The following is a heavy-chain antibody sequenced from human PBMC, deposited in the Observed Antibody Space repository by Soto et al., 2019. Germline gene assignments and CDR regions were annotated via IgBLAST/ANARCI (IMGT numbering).Heavy chain of an antibody. D-gene: IGHD1-1*01. CDR1: GFTFRNYG. J-gene: IGHJ4*02. V-gene: IGHV3-48*01. CDR3: AKKVPGSNPLDS. CDR2: IGIGSSTK. Sequence: TGGSLRLSCAASGFTFRNYGMNWVRQAPGKGLEWVSYIGIGSSTKYYADSVKGRFTISRDNSKNTLYLQMNSLRVEDTAVYYCAKKVPGSNPLDSWGQGALVTVSS.